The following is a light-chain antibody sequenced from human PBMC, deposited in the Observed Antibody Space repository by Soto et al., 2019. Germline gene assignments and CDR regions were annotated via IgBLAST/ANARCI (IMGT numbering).Light chain of an antibody. V-gene: IGLV1-51*01. Sequence: QSLLTQPPSVSAAPGQRGTISCSGSISNIGGNSVSWYQQLPGTAPKLLIYDDDKRPSGIPDRFSGSKSGTSATLGITGFQTGDEADHYCGSWDSSLSAYVFGTGTKVTV. CDR3: GSWDSSLSAYV. CDR2: DDD. CDR1: ISNIGGNS. J-gene: IGLJ1*01.